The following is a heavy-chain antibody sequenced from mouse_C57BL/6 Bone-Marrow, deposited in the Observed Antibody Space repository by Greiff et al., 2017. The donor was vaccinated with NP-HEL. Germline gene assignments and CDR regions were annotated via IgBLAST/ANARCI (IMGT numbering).Heavy chain of an antibody. J-gene: IGHJ3*01. Sequence: LVESGPGLVKPSQSLSLTCSVTGYSITSGYYWNWIRQFPGNKLEWMGYISYDGSNNYNPSPKNRISITRDTTKNQFFLKLNSVTTEDTATYYCASGSSGFAYWGQGTLVTVSA. V-gene: IGHV3-6*01. CDR3: ASGSSGFAY. CDR1: GYSITSGYY. CDR2: ISYDGSN. D-gene: IGHD1-1*01.